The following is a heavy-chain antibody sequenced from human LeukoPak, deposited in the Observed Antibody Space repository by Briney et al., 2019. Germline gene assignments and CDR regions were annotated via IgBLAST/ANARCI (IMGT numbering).Heavy chain of an antibody. Sequence: SETLSLTCTVSGGSISSYYWSWIRQPPGKGLEWIGYIYYSGSTNYNPSLKSRVTISVDTSKNQFSLKLSSATAADTAVYYCARGSYRDAFDIWGQGTMVTVSS. D-gene: IGHD3-16*02. J-gene: IGHJ3*02. CDR3: ARGSYRDAFDI. CDR2: IYYSGST. V-gene: IGHV4-59*01. CDR1: GGSISSYY.